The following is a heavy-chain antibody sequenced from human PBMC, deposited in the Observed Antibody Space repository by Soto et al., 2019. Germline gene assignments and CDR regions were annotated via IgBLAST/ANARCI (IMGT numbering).Heavy chain of an antibody. J-gene: IGHJ4*02. Sequence: PGGSLRLSCAASGFTFSSYGMHWVRQAPGKGLEWVAVITYDGSNKNYADSVKGRFTISRDNAKNTLYLQMNSLRAEDTAVYYCARLPRGDYGDYWGQGTLVTVSS. CDR2: ITYDGSNK. D-gene: IGHD4-17*01. CDR3: ARLPRGDYGDY. CDR1: GFTFSSYG. V-gene: IGHV3-30*03.